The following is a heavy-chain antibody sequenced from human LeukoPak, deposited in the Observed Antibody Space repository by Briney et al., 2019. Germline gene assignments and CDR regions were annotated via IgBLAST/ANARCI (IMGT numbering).Heavy chain of an antibody. V-gene: IGHV3-23*01. CDR3: AKDSGNWGTNLDY. J-gene: IGHJ4*02. CDR2: ISGGGIST. D-gene: IGHD7-27*01. CDR1: GFTFSSYG. Sequence: PGGSLRLSCAASGFTFSSYGMSWVRQAPGKGLEWVSAISGGGISTYYADSVKGRFTISRDNSKNTLYLQMNSLRVEDTAVYYCAKDSGNWGTNLDYWGQGTLVTVSS.